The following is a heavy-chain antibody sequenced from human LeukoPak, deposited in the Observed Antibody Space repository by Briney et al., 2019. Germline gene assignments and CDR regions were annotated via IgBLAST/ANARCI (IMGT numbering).Heavy chain of an antibody. CDR2: IYYSGST. J-gene: IGHJ3*02. D-gene: IGHD5-24*01. CDR1: GGSISSGGYY. CDR3: ARDLPGMGGAFDI. Sequence: SETLSLTCTVSGGSISSGGYYWSWIRQHPGKGLEWIGYIYYSGSTYYSPSLKSRVTISVDTSKNQFSLKLSSVTAADTAVYYCARDLPGMGGAFDIWGQGTMVTVSS. V-gene: IGHV4-31*03.